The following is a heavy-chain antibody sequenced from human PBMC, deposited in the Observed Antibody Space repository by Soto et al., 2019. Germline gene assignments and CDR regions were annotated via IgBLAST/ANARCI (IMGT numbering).Heavy chain of an antibody. Sequence: ASVKVSCKSPCYTFTSYGISLFRQAPGQGLEWMGWISAYNGNTNYAQKLQGRVTMTTDTSTSTAYMELRSLRSDDTAVYYCATYDILTGLEYWGQGTLVTVSS. CDR3: ATYDILTGLEY. J-gene: IGHJ4*02. D-gene: IGHD3-9*01. V-gene: IGHV1-18*01. CDR2: ISAYNGNT. CDR1: CYTFTSYG.